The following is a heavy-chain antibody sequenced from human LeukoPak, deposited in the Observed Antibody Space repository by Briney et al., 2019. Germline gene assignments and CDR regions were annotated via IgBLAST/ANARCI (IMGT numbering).Heavy chain of an antibody. J-gene: IGHJ6*03. V-gene: IGHV4-31*01. D-gene: IGHD3-3*01. CDR2: VFYSGST. Sequence: PSQTLSLTCTVSGDSIGSGDNYWSWVRQHPEKGLEWIGYVFYSGSTYYNPSLKSLATISVDTSKNQFSLKLSSVTAADTAVYYCARDGRFSTYMDVWGKGTTVTVSS. CDR3: ARDGRFSTYMDV. CDR1: GDSIGSGDNY.